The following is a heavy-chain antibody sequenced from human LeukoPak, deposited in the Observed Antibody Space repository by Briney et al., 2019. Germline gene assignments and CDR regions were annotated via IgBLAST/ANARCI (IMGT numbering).Heavy chain of an antibody. V-gene: IGHV3-30*04. CDR1: GFTFSGYA. Sequence: GGSLRLSCAASGFTFSGYAMHWVRQAPGKGLEWVAVISYDGSNKYYADSVKGRFTISRDNSKNTLYLQMNSLRAEDTAVYYCAREGYYYYYMDVWGKGTTVTVSS. J-gene: IGHJ6*03. CDR2: ISYDGSNK. CDR3: AREGYYYYYMDV.